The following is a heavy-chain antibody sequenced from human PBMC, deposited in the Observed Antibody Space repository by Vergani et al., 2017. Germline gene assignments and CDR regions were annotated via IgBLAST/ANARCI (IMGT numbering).Heavy chain of an antibody. D-gene: IGHD3-3*01. CDR3: AREGGTYDFWSGYRDNWFDP. CDR1: GGTFSSYA. J-gene: IGHJ5*02. CDR2: IIPIFGTA. V-gene: IGHV1-69*06. Sequence: QVQLVQSGAEVKKPGSSVKVSCKASGGTFSSYAISWVRQAPGQGLEWMGGIIPIFGTANYAQKFQGRVTITADKSTSTAYMELSSLRSEDTAVYYCAREGGTYDFWSGYRDNWFDPWGQGTLVTVSS.